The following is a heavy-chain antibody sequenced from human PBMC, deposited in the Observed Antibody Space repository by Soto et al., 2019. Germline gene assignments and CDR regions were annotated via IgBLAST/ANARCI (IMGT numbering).Heavy chain of an antibody. V-gene: IGHV4-59*08. J-gene: IGHJ4*02. Sequence: SETLSLTCTSPGVSFTTYYWGWIRQPPGRGLEWIGYIYNTGGTNYNPSLKSRVTISVDTSKNQFSLKLSSVTAADTAVYYCASRNYYGSGSYHYYFDYWGQGTLVTVSS. CDR2: IYNTGGT. D-gene: IGHD3-10*01. CDR1: GVSFTTYY. CDR3: ASRNYYGSGSYHYYFDY.